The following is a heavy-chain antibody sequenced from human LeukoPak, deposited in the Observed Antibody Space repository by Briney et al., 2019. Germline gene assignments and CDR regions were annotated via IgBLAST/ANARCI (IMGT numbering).Heavy chain of an antibody. CDR3: AREWLSPYYFDY. CDR2: ISGSGGST. J-gene: IGHJ4*02. V-gene: IGHV3-23*01. D-gene: IGHD3-3*01. CDR1: GFTFSSYA. Sequence: GGSLRLSCAASGFTFSSYAMSWVRQAPGEGLEWVSAISGSGGSTYYADSVKGRFTISRDNSKNTLYLQMNSLRAEDTAVYYCAREWLSPYYFDYWGQGTLVTVSS.